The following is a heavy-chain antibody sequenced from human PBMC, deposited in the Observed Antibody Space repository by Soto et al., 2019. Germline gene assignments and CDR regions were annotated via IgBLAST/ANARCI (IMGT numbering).Heavy chain of an antibody. J-gene: IGHJ4*02. V-gene: IGHV1-2*02. CDR3: ARDESRADYFD. CDR2: INPNSGGA. Sequence: QVQLVQSGAEVKKPGASVKVSCKASGYTFTDYFIHWVRQAPGQGLEWMGWINPNSGGANNAQKFQDRVTLTRDTSMTTAYMELSRLRSDDTAVYYCARDESRADYFDWGQGTLVTVSS. D-gene: IGHD3-9*01. CDR1: GYTFTDYF.